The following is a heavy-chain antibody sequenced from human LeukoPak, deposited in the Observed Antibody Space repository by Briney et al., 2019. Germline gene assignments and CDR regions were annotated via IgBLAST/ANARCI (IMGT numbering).Heavy chain of an antibody. CDR1: GYSISSGYY. CDR3: ARDLSGYGPYWYFDL. J-gene: IGHJ2*01. D-gene: IGHD6-25*01. V-gene: IGHV4-38-2*02. CDR2: VYHSGST. Sequence: SETLSLTCTVSGYSISSGYYWGWIRQPPGKGLEWIGSVYHSGSTYYNPSLKSRVTMSLDTSKNQFSLKLSSVTAADTAVYYCARDLSGYGPYWYFDLWGRGTLVTVSS.